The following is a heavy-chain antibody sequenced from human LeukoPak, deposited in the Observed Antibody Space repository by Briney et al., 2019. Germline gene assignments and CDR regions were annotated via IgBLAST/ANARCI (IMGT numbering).Heavy chain of an antibody. J-gene: IGHJ4*02. D-gene: IGHD2-15*01. CDR3: AKESPYCSGGNCRIYYFDY. Sequence: GGSLRLSCAASGFTFSSYAMSWVRQAPGKGLEWVSAISDNGGRTYYAGSVKGRFTISRDNSKNTVYLQMNSLRAEDTAVYYCAKESPYCSGGNCRIYYFDYWGQGTLVTVSS. CDR2: ISDNGGRT. V-gene: IGHV3-23*01. CDR1: GFTFSSYA.